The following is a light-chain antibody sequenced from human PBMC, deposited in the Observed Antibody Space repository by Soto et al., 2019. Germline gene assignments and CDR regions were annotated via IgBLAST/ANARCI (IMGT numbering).Light chain of an antibody. CDR2: DAS. Sequence: EIVLTQSPATLSLSPGERATLSFRASQSVSSYLAWYQQKPGQAPRLLIYDASNRATAIPARFSGSGSGTDFTLTISSLEPEDFAVYYCQQRSSWITFGQGTRLEIK. J-gene: IGKJ5*01. V-gene: IGKV3-11*01. CDR3: QQRSSWIT. CDR1: QSVSSY.